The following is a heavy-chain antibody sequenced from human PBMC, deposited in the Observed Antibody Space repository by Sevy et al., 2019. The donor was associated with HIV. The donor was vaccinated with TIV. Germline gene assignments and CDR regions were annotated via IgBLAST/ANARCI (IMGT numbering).Heavy chain of an antibody. J-gene: IGHJ5*02. CDR3: ARVVTGTSVPSNWFDP. Sequence: SETLSLTCAVSGGSISSSNWWSWVRQPPGKGLEWIGEIYRSGSTNYNPSPKSRVTISVDKSKNQFSLKLSSVTAAATAVYYCARVVTGTSVPSNWFDPWGQGTLVTVSS. CDR2: IYRSGST. D-gene: IGHD2-21*02. V-gene: IGHV4-4*02. CDR1: GGSISSSNW.